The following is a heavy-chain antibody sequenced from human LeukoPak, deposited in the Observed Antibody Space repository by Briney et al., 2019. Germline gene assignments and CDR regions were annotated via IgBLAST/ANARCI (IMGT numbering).Heavy chain of an antibody. CDR2: ISGSGGST. J-gene: IGHJ3*02. CDR1: GFTFSSYA. V-gene: IGHV3-23*01. D-gene: IGHD6-19*01. Sequence: GGSLRLSCAASGFTFSSYAMSWVRQAPGKGLEWVSAISGSGGSTYYADSVKGRFTISRDNSKNTLYLQMNSLRAEDTAVYYCARDLSGYSSGWYAGAFDIWGQGTMVTVSS. CDR3: ARDLSGYSSGWYAGAFDI.